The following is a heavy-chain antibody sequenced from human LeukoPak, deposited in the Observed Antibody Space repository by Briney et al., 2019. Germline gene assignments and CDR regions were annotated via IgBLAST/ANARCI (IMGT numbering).Heavy chain of an antibody. J-gene: IGHJ4*02. CDR3: ARDGGSDQYYFDN. V-gene: IGHV4-4*02. D-gene: IGHD6-19*01. CDR1: GASISRPYW. CDR2: ISYSGNT. Sequence: PSETLSRTCGVSGASISRPYWWIWVRQPPGKGLEWIAEISYSGNTHYNPSLKSRVIISLDKSKNLVFLKLNSVTAADTAMYYCARDGGSDQYYFDNWGQGTLVTVSS.